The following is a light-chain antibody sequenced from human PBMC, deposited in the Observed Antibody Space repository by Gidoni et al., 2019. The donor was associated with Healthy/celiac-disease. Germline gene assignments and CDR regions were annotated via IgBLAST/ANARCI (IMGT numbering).Light chain of an antibody. CDR3: QQSYSTPCR. V-gene: IGKV1-39*01. CDR1: QSISSY. Sequence: DLQMTQSPSSLSASVGDRVTITCRASQSISSYLNWYQQKPGKAPKLLIYAASSLQSGVPSRFSGSGSGTDFTLTISSLQPEDFATYYCQQSYSTPCRFGQGTKVEIK. CDR2: AAS. J-gene: IGKJ2*04.